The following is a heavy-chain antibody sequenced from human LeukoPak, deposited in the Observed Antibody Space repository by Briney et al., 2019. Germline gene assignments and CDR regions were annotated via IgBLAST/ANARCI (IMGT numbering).Heavy chain of an antibody. CDR3: ARPTNYYDSSGYYAGFDY. J-gene: IGHJ4*02. D-gene: IGHD3-22*01. Sequence: PSETLSLTCAVYGGSFSGYYWSWIRQPPGKGLEWIGEINHSGSTNYNPSLKSRVTLSVDTSKNQFSLKLSSVTAADTAVYYCARPTNYYDSSGYYAGFDYWGQGTLVTVSS. CDR1: GGSFSGYY. V-gene: IGHV4-34*01. CDR2: INHSGST.